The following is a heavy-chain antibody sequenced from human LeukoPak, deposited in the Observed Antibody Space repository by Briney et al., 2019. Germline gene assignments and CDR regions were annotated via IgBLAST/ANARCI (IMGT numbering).Heavy chain of an antibody. CDR1: GFTFSSYG. CDR3: ARGQTAGTFDAFDI. D-gene: IGHD1-14*01. CDR2: IWYDGNNK. Sequence: GGSLRLSCAASGFTFSSYGMHWVRQAPGKGLEWVAVIWYDGNNKYYADSVKGRFTVSRDNSMNTLYLQVNSLRAEDTAVYYRARGQTAGTFDAFDIWGQGTMVTVSS. V-gene: IGHV3-33*01. J-gene: IGHJ3*02.